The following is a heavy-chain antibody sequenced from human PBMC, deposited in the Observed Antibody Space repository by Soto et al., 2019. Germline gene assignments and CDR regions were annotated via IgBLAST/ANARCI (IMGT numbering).Heavy chain of an antibody. Sequence: PSETLSLTCSVYGDSVSSVGFHWAWLRRPPGKGLEWIGYIYNGGSTYYRPSLQSRMHMSLDPTRNHYSLRLTSVTAADTAVYFCARAPVGLDTISYFDYWGQGKLVTVSS. CDR3: ARAPVGLDTISYFDY. V-gene: IGHV4-30-4*01. J-gene: IGHJ4*02. CDR1: GDSVSSVGFH. D-gene: IGHD3-3*01. CDR2: IYNGGST.